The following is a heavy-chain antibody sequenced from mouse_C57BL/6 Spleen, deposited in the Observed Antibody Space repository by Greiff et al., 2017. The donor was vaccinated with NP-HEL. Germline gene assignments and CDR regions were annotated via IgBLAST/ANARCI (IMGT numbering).Heavy chain of an antibody. CDR1: GYSFTDYN. V-gene: IGHV1-39*01. Sequence: QQSGPELVKPGASVKISCKASGYSFTDYNMNWVKQSNGKSLEWIGVINPNYGTTSYNQKFKGKATLTVDQSSSTAYMQLNSLTSEDSAVYYCARGSLFSTTVVAKDYAMDYWGQGTSVTVSS. D-gene: IGHD1-1*01. CDR3: ARGSLFSTTVVAKDYAMDY. J-gene: IGHJ4*01. CDR2: INPNYGTT.